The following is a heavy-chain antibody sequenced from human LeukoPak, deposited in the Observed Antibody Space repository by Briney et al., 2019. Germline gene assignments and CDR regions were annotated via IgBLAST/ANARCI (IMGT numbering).Heavy chain of an antibody. Sequence: GGSLRLSCAASGFTFSDYYMSWIRQAPGKGLEWVSYISSSGSTIYYADPVKGRFTISRDNAKNSLYLQVNSLRAEDTAVYYCARVGFGELFDDWFDPWGQGTLVTVSS. V-gene: IGHV3-11*01. D-gene: IGHD3-10*01. CDR2: ISSSGSTI. J-gene: IGHJ5*02. CDR1: GFTFSDYY. CDR3: ARVGFGELFDDWFDP.